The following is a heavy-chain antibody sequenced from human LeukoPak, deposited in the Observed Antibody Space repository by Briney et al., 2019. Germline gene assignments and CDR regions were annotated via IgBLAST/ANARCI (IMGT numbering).Heavy chain of an antibody. CDR2: INPNSGGT. CDR3: ARDYGDYGGASGY. D-gene: IGHD4-17*01. CDR1: GYTFTGYY. J-gene: IGHJ4*02. V-gene: IGHV1-2*02. Sequence: ASVKVSCKASGYTFTGYYMHWVRQAPGQGLEWMGWINPNSGGTNYAQKFQGRVTITADESTSTAYMELSSLRSKDTAVYYCARDYGDYGGASGYRGQGTLVTVSS.